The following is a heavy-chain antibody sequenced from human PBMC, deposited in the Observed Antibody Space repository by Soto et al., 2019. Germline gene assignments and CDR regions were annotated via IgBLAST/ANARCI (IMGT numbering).Heavy chain of an antibody. CDR2: ISHDGSYK. D-gene: IGHD1-26*01. CDR1: GFSFTTYV. J-gene: IGHJ3*02. CDR3: AKGLLAIVGTTLPRDAFNI. Sequence: WWSLRLSCSASGFSFTTYVMHWCRQAPGKGLEWVAVISHDGSYKYYGDAVKGRFTISRDTSKNAVYLEMNSLRPEDTAVYYCAKGLLAIVGTTLPRDAFNIWGQGTMVTVSS. V-gene: IGHV3-30*18.